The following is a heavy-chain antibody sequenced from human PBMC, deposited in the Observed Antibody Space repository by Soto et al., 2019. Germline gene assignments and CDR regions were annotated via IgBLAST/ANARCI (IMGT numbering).Heavy chain of an antibody. J-gene: IGHJ5*02. CDR3: ARAGTDYDILTGYPQADWFDP. CDR2: ISAYNGNT. V-gene: IGHV1-18*01. D-gene: IGHD3-9*01. Sequence: ASVKVSCKASGYTFTSYGISWVRQAPGQGLEWMGWISAYNGNTNYAQKLQGRVTMTTDTSTSTAYMELRSLRSDDTAVYYCARAGTDYDILTGYPQADWFDPWGQGPLVAVSS. CDR1: GYTFTSYG.